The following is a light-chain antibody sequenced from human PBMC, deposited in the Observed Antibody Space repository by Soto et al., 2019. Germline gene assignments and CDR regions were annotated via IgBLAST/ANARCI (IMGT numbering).Light chain of an antibody. CDR2: AAS. V-gene: IGKV1-9*01. Sequence: IQLTQSPSSLSASVGDRVTITCRASQDIAIYLAWYQQKPGEAPKLLIYAASTLYGGVPSRFSGSGSGTDFALTITSLQAEDFATYYCQQYNLYSALSFGGGTKVEI. J-gene: IGKJ4*01. CDR3: QQYNLYSALS. CDR1: QDIAIY.